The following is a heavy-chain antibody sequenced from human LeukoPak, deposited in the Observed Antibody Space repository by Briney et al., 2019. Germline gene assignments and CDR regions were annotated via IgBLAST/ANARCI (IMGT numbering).Heavy chain of an antibody. J-gene: IGHJ4*02. CDR3: ARDSIYCSGGSCYETSPDY. D-gene: IGHD2-15*01. V-gene: IGHV1-2*02. CDR1: GYTFTGYY. CDR2: INPNSGGT. Sequence: ASVKVSCKASGYTFTGYYMHWARQAPGQGLEWMGWINPNSGGTNYAQKFQGRVTMTRDTSISTAYMELSRLRSDDTAVYYCARDSIYCSGGSCYETSPDYWGQGTLVTVSS.